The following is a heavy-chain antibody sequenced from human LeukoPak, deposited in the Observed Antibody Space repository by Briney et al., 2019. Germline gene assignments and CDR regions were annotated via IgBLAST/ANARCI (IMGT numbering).Heavy chain of an antibody. CDR2: INPNSGDT. J-gene: IGHJ4*01. Sequence: ASVKVSFKSSGYTFTGYYRHWVRQAPGQGLEWMGWINPNSGDTNSSQNFQGRVTMTRDTSITTAYMELSRLRSDDTAVYYCARAAGMHLTFDFWGQGTLITVSS. CDR3: ARAAGMHLTFDF. CDR1: GYTFTGYY. V-gene: IGHV1-2*02.